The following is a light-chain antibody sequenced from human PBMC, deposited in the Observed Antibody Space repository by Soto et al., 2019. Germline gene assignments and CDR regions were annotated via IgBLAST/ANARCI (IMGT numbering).Light chain of an antibody. CDR2: GAS. CDR3: QHYNNWPPYA. Sequence: EIVMTQSPATLSVSPGERVTLSCRASQSVGSDLAWYQQKPGQAPRLLIYGASTRTTAIPARFSGSGSRTEFTLTISSLQSEDFAVYYCQHYNNWPPYAFGQGTKLEIK. J-gene: IGKJ2*01. V-gene: IGKV3-15*01. CDR1: QSVGSD.